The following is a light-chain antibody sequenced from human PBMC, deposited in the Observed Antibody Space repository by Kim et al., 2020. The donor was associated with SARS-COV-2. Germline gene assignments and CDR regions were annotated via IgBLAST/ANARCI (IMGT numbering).Light chain of an antibody. CDR3: QKYDSAPGT. J-gene: IGKJ2*01. Sequence: SASVGDRVAITCRASQGISDYLAWYQLKPGKVPKLLIYAASTLQSGVPSRFSGRGSGTAFTLTISSLQPEDVAIYYCQKYDSAPGTFGHGTKLE. V-gene: IGKV1-27*01. CDR1: QGISDY. CDR2: AAS.